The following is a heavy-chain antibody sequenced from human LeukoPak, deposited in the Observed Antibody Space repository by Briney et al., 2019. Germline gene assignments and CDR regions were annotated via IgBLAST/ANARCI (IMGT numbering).Heavy chain of an antibody. D-gene: IGHD2-8*01. V-gene: IGHV1-18*01. Sequence: ASVKVSCKASGYTFTNYGISWARQAPGQGLEWVGWVSTYNDNTNYAQKFQGRVTMTTDTSTSTAYMELRGLRSDDTAIYYCARDLGYCTNDVCYRNWFDPWGQGTLVTVSS. CDR3: ARDLGYCTNDVCYRNWFDP. J-gene: IGHJ5*02. CDR1: GYTFTNYG. CDR2: VSTYNDNT.